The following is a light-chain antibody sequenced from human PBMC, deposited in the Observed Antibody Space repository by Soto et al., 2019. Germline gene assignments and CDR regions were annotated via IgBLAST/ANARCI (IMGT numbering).Light chain of an antibody. J-gene: IGLJ1*01. CDR3: VSFTSSTTYV. Sequence: QSVLTQPPSVSGAPGQRVTLSCTGNSSNLGAGYDVHWYQQLPGAAPKLVIFGNRNRPSGVPERFSGSKSGSTASLIISGLQAEDEADYYCVSFTSSTTYVFGTGTKLTVL. CDR2: GNR. V-gene: IGLV1-40*01. CDR1: SSNLGAGYD.